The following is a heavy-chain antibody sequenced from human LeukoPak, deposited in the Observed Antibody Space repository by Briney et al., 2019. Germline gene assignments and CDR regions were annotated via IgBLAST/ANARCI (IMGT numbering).Heavy chain of an antibody. CDR1: GFTFSSSW. CDR2: ISLSGVNT. J-gene: IGHJ4*02. CDR3: AKDRVGLDY. V-gene: IGHV3-23*01. Sequence: GGSLRLSCAASGFTFSSSWMHWVRQAPGKGLEWVSAISLSGVNTYYADSVKGRFTISRDVSKNTLYLQMNSLRAEDTAVYYCAKDRVGLDYWGQGSLVTVSP. D-gene: IGHD1-26*01.